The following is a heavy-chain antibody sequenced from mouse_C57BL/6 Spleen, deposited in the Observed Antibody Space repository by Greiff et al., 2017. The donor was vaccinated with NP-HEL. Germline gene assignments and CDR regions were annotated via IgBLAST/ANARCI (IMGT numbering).Heavy chain of an antibody. J-gene: IGHJ4*01. CDR3: AKRSSYDAMDY. CDR1: GYTFTSYG. CDR2: IYPRSGNT. Sequence: VPLQQSGAELARPGASVKLSCKASGYTFTSYGISWVKQRTGQGLEWIGEIYPRSGNTYYNEKFKGKATLTADKSSSTAYMELRSLASEDSAVYFCAKRSSYDAMDYWGQGTSVTVSS. V-gene: IGHV1-81*01. D-gene: IGHD1-1*01.